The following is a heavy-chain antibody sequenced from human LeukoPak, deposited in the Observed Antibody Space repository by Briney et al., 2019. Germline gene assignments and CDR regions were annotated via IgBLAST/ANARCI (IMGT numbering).Heavy chain of an antibody. Sequence: GGSLRLSCAASGFTFSSYSMNWVRQAPGKGLEWVSSISSSSYIYYADSVKGRFTISRDNAKNSLSLQMNSLRAEDTAVYYCAKVGSGSDYYWGQGTLVTVSS. D-gene: IGHD5-12*01. J-gene: IGHJ4*02. V-gene: IGHV3-21*01. CDR3: AKVGSGSDYY. CDR2: ISSSSYI. CDR1: GFTFSSYS.